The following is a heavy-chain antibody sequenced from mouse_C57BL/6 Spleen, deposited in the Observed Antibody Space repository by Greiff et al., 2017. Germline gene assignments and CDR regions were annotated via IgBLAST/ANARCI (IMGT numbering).Heavy chain of an antibody. CDR1: GYTFTSYW. Sequence: VKLMESGAELAKPGASVKLSCKASGYTFTSYWMHWVKQRPGQGLEWIGYINPSSGYTKYNQKFKEKATLTADKSSSTAYMQLSSLTYEDSEVYCCARGYCGSSYVDYWGQGTTLTVSS. J-gene: IGHJ2*01. CDR2: INPSSGYT. V-gene: IGHV1-7*01. CDR3: ARGYCGSSYVDY. D-gene: IGHD1-1*01.